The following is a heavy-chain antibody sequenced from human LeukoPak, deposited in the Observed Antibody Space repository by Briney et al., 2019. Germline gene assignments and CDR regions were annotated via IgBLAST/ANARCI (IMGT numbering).Heavy chain of an antibody. D-gene: IGHD3-3*01. Sequence: ASVKXSCKASGYTFTSYGISWVRQAPGQGLEWMGWISAYNGNTNYAQKLQGRVTMTTDTSTSTAYMELRSLRSDDTAVYYCARDLSSYYDFWSGYSTTNFDYWGQGTLVTVSS. CDR1: GYTFTSYG. CDR3: ARDLSSYYDFWSGYSTTNFDY. V-gene: IGHV1-18*01. J-gene: IGHJ4*02. CDR2: ISAYNGNT.